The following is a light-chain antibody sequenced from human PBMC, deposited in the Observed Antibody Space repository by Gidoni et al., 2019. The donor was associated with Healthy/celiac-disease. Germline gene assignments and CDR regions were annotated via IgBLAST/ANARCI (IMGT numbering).Light chain of an antibody. Sequence: ELVLPQYPATLSVSPGERATLSCRASQSVSSNLSWYQQKPGQAPRLLIYGASTRATGIPARFSGSGSGTEFTLTISSLQSEDFAVYYCQQYNNWPRTFGQGTKVEIK. V-gene: IGKV3-15*01. CDR2: GAS. CDR3: QQYNNWPRT. CDR1: QSVSSN. J-gene: IGKJ1*01.